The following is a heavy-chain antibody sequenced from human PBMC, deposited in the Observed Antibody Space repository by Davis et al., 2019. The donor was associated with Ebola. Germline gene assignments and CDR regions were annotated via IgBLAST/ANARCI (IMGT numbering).Heavy chain of an antibody. CDR2: IIPIFGTA. J-gene: IGHJ4*02. CDR1: GGTFSSYA. D-gene: IGHD3-22*01. Sequence: SVKVSCKASGGTFSSYAISWVRQAPGQGLEWMGGIIPIFGTANYAQKFQGRVTITADESTGTAYMELSSLRSEDTAVYYCAREMASSSGYNFYFDYWGQGTLVTVSS. V-gene: IGHV1-69*13. CDR3: AREMASSSGYNFYFDY.